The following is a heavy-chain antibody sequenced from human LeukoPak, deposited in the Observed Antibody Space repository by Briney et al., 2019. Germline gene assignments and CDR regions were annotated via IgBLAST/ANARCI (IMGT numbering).Heavy chain of an antibody. CDR1: GGSFSGYY. Sequence: SETLSLTCAVYGGSFSGYYWSWIRQPPGKGLEWIGEINHSGSTNYNPSLKSRVTISVDKSKNQFSLKLSSVTAADTAVYYCANSRDGYNYLLDYWGQGTLVTVSS. CDR2: INHSGST. J-gene: IGHJ4*02. V-gene: IGHV4-34*01. CDR3: ANSRDGYNYLLDY. D-gene: IGHD5-24*01.